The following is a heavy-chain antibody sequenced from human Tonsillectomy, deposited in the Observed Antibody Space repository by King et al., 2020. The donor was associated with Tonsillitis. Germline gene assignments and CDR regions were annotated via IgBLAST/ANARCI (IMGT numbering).Heavy chain of an antibody. J-gene: IGHJ4*02. D-gene: IGHD3-22*01. Sequence: VQLMESGGGVFHPGGPRRLSGAASELTLRGYGRHWVGKAPARGLEGGALIRLVGGKNYNADSVKGRFTISRDNSKNTLYLQMNSLRAEDTAVYYCAKDPGYYDSSGYPDYWGQGTLVTVSS. CDR2: IRLVGGKN. CDR3: AKDPGYYDSSGYPDY. CDR1: ELTLRGYG. V-gene: IGHV3-30*02.